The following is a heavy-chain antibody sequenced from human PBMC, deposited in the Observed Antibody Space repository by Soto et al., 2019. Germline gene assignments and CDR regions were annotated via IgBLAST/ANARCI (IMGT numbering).Heavy chain of an antibody. V-gene: IGHV4-31*03. CDR1: GGSISSGGYY. J-gene: IGHJ6*02. CDR3: ARVLGQLASADYYYYGMDV. CDR2: IYYSGST. Sequence: QVQLQESGPGLVKPSQTLSLTCTVSGGSISSGGYYWSWIRQHPGKGLEWIGYIYYSGSTYYNPSLKSRVTISVDTSKNQFSLKLSSVTAADTAVYYCARVLGQLASADYYYYGMDVWGQGTTVTVSS. D-gene: IGHD6-6*01.